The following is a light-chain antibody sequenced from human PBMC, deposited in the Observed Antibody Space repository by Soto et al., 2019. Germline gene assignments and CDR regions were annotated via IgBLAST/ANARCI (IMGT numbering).Light chain of an antibody. CDR3: QQVNSYPLT. Sequence: DIQMTQSPSTLSASVGDRVTITCRASQSISDWLAWYQQKPGKAPKLLIYDASGLESGVPSRFSGGASGTEFTLTITSLQPEDFATYYCQQVNSYPLTFGQGTRLDI. V-gene: IGKV1-5*01. CDR1: QSISDW. J-gene: IGKJ5*01. CDR2: DAS.